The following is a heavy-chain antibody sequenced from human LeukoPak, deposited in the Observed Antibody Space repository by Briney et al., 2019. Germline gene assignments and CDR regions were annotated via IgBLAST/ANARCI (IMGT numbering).Heavy chain of an antibody. J-gene: IGHJ6*02. CDR1: GGSISSGGYS. Sequence: SETLSLTCAVSGGSISSGGYSWSWIRQPPGKGLEWIGYIYHSGNTYYNPSLKSRVTISVDRSKNQFSLKLYSVTAADTAVYYVARGGDIVLLQPVRKVYYAMDVWGQGTTVTVSS. CDR3: ARGGDIVLLQPVRKVYYAMDV. CDR2: IYHSGNT. V-gene: IGHV4-30-2*01. D-gene: IGHD2-8*01.